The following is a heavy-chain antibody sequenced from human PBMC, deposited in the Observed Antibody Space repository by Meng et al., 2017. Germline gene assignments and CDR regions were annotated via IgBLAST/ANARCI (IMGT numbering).Heavy chain of an antibody. CDR3: ARGYSGYGANLDY. V-gene: IGHV3-7*01. CDR1: GFTFSSYW. D-gene: IGHD5-12*01. CDR2: ITQDGSEK. Sequence: GESLKISCAASGFTFSSYWMSWDRQAPGKGLEWVANITQDGSEKYYVDSVKGRFTISRDNAKNSLYLQMNSLSAEDTAVYYCARGYSGYGANLDYWGQGTLVTVSS. J-gene: IGHJ4*02.